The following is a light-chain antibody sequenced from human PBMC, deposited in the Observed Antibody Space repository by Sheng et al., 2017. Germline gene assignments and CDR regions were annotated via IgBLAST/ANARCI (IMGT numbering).Light chain of an antibody. CDR2: GAS. CDR3: QQAFTTPAT. Sequence: DIQMTQSPSSLSASVGDNVTMTCRASQNIDTFVNWFQQKPGKAPIILIYGASTLQSGVSSRFSGSGSGTDFTLTISGLEPEDFAMYYCQQAFTTPATFGLGTRVDVK. V-gene: IGKV1-39*01. CDR1: QNIDTF. J-gene: IGKJ5*01.